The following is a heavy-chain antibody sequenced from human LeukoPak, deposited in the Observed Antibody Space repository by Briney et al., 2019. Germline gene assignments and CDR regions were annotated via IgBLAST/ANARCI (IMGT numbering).Heavy chain of an antibody. CDR1: GFTINYSW. CDR2: IKSKPDGGAT. Sequence: GGSLRLSCAASGFTINYSWMTWVRQAPGKGLEWVGRIKSKPDGGATDYAAPVQDRFTISRDDSKHTLFLQMNSLKTEDTAVYYCTTALPGDYGDSYYYYMDVWGKGTTVTVSS. D-gene: IGHD4-17*01. V-gene: IGHV3-15*01. J-gene: IGHJ6*03. CDR3: TTALPGDYGDSYYYYMDV.